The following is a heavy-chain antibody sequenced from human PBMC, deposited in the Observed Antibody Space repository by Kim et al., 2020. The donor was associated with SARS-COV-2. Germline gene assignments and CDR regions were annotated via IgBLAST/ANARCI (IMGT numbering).Heavy chain of an antibody. Sequence: GGSLRLSCAASGFTFSSYGMHWVRQAPGKGLEWVAVIWYDGSNKYYVDSVKGRFTISRDNAKNTLSLQMNSLRAEDTAVYYCARYDSGSAFEYWGQGTL. J-gene: IGHJ4*02. D-gene: IGHD3-10*01. V-gene: IGHV3-33*01. CDR3: ARYDSGSAFEY. CDR1: GFTFSSYG. CDR2: IWYDGSNK.